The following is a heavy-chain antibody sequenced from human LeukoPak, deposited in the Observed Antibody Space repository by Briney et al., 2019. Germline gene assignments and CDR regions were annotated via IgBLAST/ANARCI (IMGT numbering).Heavy chain of an antibody. CDR1: GYTFTSDG. CDR3: AREIGYSSSWDFDY. CDR2: ISAYNGNT. D-gene: IGHD6-13*01. V-gene: IGHV1-18*01. J-gene: IGHJ4*02. Sequence: ASVKVSCKASGYTFTSDGVSWVRQAPGQGLEWMGWISAYNGNTNYAQKLQGRVTMTTDTSTSTAYMELRSLRSDDTAVYYCAREIGYSSSWDFDYWGQGTLVTVSS.